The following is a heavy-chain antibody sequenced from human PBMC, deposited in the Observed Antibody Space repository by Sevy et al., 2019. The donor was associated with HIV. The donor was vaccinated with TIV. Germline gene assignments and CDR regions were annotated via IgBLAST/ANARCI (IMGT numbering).Heavy chain of an antibody. D-gene: IGHD2-21*01. J-gene: IGHJ6*02. CDR2: VYYVGNS. CDR3: ARVAGGENYDYGIDV. CDR1: GGSITSSGHY. V-gene: IGHV4-39*01. Sequence: SQTLSLTCTVSGGSITSSGHYWGWIRQSPGKGLEWIGAVYYVGNSYTNPSLTSRVTISADTSKNLFSLSLTSLTAADTAIYYCARVAGGENYDYGIDVWGLGTSVTVSS.